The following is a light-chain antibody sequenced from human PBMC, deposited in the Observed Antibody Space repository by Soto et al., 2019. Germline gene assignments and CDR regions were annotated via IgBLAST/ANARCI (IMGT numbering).Light chain of an antibody. V-gene: IGLV2-14*01. J-gene: IGLJ1*01. Sequence: QSVLTQPASVSVSAGQSIIISCTGTSSDVGAYNYVSWYQQHPGKAPKLMIYEVSNRPSGVSNRFSASKSGNTASLTISGLQAEDEADYYCSSHSSSSTPYVFGSGTKVTVL. CDR3: SSHSSSSTPYV. CDR1: SSDVGAYNY. CDR2: EVS.